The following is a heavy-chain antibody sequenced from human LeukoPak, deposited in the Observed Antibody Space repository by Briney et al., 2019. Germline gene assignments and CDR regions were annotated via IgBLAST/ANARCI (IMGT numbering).Heavy chain of an antibody. Sequence: RGASVKVSCKASGGTFSSYAISWVRQAPGQGLEWMGGIIPIFGTANYAQKFQGRVTITADESTSTAYMELSSLRSEDTAVYYCARGKRFGELRTNDYWGQGTLVTVSS. D-gene: IGHD3-10*01. CDR2: IIPIFGTA. CDR1: GGTFSSYA. CDR3: ARGKRFGELRTNDY. V-gene: IGHV1-69*01. J-gene: IGHJ4*02.